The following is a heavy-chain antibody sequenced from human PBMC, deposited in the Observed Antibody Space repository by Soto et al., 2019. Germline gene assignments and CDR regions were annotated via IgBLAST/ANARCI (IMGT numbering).Heavy chain of an antibody. J-gene: IGHJ4*02. Sequence: QVQLQESGPGLVKPSGTLSLTCAVSGGSFTSNNWWTWVRQPPRQGLEWIGEIYRTGSTNYNQSLKSRVTTSLDKSENQFSLKVTSLTAADTAVYSCASRDPGTSVDYWGQGTLVTVSS. CDR3: ASRDPGTSVDY. CDR1: GGSFTSNNW. CDR2: IYRTGST. D-gene: IGHD1-7*01. V-gene: IGHV4-4*02.